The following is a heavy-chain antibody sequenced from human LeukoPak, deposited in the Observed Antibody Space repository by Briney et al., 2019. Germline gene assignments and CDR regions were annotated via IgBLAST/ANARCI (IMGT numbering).Heavy chain of an antibody. CDR1: GFTFSSHW. D-gene: IGHD1-26*01. Sequence: PGGSLRLSCAASGFTFSSHWMYWVSQAPGKGLVWVSRINPDGSIRTYANSVQGRVTISRDTAKDTLFLQMNSLRAEDTAVYYCAREARVGGALQYWGQGTPVTVSS. CDR3: AREARVGGALQY. V-gene: IGHV3-74*03. CDR2: INPDGSIR. J-gene: IGHJ4*02.